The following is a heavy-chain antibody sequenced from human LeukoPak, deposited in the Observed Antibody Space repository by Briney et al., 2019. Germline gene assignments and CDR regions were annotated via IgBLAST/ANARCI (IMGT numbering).Heavy chain of an antibody. D-gene: IGHD4-17*01. CDR1: GFTFSSYA. CDR2: ISGSGGST. J-gene: IGHJ4*02. Sequence: GGSLRLSCAASGFTFSSYAMSWVRQAPGKGLEWVSAISGSGGSTYYADSVKGRFTISRDISKNTLYLQMNSLRAEDTAVYYCAKRDYGDYEVPFDYWGQGTLVTVSS. V-gene: IGHV3-23*01. CDR3: AKRDYGDYEVPFDY.